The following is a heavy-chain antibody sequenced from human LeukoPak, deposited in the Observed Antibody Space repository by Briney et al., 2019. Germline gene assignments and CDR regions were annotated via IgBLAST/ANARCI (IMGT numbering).Heavy chain of an antibody. Sequence: ASETLSLTCTVSGGSISSITYYWGWIRQPPGKGLEWIGSIYYSGSTYYNPSLKSRVTTSVDTSKNQFSLKLSSVTAADTAVYYCARHAGMTIASFNFDSWGQGTLVTVSS. V-gene: IGHV4-39*01. J-gene: IGHJ4*02. CDR1: GGSISSITYY. CDR2: IYYSGST. CDR3: ARHAGMTIASFNFDS. D-gene: IGHD4/OR15-4a*01.